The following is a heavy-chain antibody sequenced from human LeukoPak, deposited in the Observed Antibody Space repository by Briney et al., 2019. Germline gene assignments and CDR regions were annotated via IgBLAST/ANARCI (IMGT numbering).Heavy chain of an antibody. V-gene: IGHV3-30*04. CDR3: ATGSWYVDY. J-gene: IGHJ4*02. D-gene: IGHD6-13*01. CDR1: GFTFSSYA. CDR2: ISYDGSNK. Sequence: PGGSLRLSCAASGFTFSSYAMHWVRQAPGKGLEWVAVISYDGSNKYYEDSVKGRFTISRDNSKNTLYLQMNSLRAEDTAVYYCATGSWYVDYWGQGTLVTVSS.